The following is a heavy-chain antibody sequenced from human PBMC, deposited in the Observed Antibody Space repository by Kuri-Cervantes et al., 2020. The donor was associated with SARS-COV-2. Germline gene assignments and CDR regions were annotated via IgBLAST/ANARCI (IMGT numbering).Heavy chain of an antibody. CDR3: ARVGEYSSSLDY. J-gene: IGHJ4*02. V-gene: IGHV4-38-2*02. CDR2: VYHSGST. CDR1: NYSISSGYY. Sequence: SETLSLTCTVSNYSISSGYYWGWIRQPPGKGLEWIASVYHSGSTSYSPSLKSRVTISVDTSKNQFSLKLSSVTAADTAVYYCARVGEYSSSLDYWGQGTLVTVSS. D-gene: IGHD6-13*01.